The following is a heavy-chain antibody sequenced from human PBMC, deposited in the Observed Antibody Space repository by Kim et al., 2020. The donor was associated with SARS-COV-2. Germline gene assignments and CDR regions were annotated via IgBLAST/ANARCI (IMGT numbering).Heavy chain of an antibody. J-gene: IGHJ4*02. Sequence: GGSLRLSCAASGFTFSSYGMHCVRQSPGKGLEWVAVISYDGSNKYYADSVKGRFTISRDNSKNTLYLQMNSLRAEDTAVYYCAKGYGYAGGVDYWGQGTLVTVSS. V-gene: IGHV3-30*18. CDR1: GFTFSSYG. D-gene: IGHD5-12*01. CDR2: ISYDGSNK. CDR3: AKGYGYAGGVDY.